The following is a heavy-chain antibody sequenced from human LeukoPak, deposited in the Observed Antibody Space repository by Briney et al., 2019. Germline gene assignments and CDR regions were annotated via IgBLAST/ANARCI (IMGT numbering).Heavy chain of an antibody. Sequence: GESLKISCKGSGYSFTNYWIAWVRQMPGKGLEWMGIIHPGDSNTRYSPSFQGQVTISVDKSITTAYLQWSSLKASDTAVYYCATGRYCSGTTCYSSLNFWGQGTLVTVSS. CDR3: ATGRYCSGTTCYSSLNF. CDR1: GYSFTNYW. V-gene: IGHV5-51*01. CDR2: IHPGDSNT. J-gene: IGHJ4*02. D-gene: IGHD2-15*01.